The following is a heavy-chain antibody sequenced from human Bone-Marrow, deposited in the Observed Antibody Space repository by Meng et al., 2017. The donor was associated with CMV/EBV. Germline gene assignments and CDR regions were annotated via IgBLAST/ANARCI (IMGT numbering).Heavy chain of an antibody. D-gene: IGHD2-21*01. J-gene: IGHJ4*02. CDR3: ARLRASFAACGGDCYRGPDD. CDR2: ISSSSSYI. CDR1: GFTFRSCS. Sequence: GESLKISCVASGFTFRSCSMSWVRQAPGKGLEWVSSISSSSSYIYYADSGKGRFTISRDNAKNSLYLQMKSLRAEDTAVYFCARLRASFAACGGDCYRGPDDWGQGTLVTVSS. V-gene: IGHV3-21*01.